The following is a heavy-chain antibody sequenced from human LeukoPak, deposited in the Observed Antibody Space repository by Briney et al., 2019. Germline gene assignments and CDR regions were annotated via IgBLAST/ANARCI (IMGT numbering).Heavy chain of an antibody. CDR3: ARDPTYDSGSPLGY. Sequence: PGGSLRLSCAASGFPFSRYWMTWVRQAPGKGLECVANIKYDGSEKFYVGSVRGRFTISRDNTNNSLHLQMNSLRAEDTAIYYCARDPTYDSGSPLGYGGQGTLVAVSS. CDR2: IKYDGSEK. D-gene: IGHD3-10*01. CDR1: GFPFSRYW. V-gene: IGHV3-7*01. J-gene: IGHJ4*02.